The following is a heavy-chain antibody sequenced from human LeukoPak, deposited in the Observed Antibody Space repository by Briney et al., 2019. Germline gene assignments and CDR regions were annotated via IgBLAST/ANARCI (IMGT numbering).Heavy chain of an antibody. Sequence: ASVKVSCKASGYTFTNYGISWVRQAPGQGLEWMGWISGYNDNTNYAQKFQGRLTMTTDTSTSTAYMELRSLRSDDTAVYYCATVLAGTTQFDYWGQGTLVTVSS. D-gene: IGHD1-7*01. CDR1: GYTFTNYG. J-gene: IGHJ4*02. CDR2: ISGYNDNT. CDR3: ATVLAGTTQFDY. V-gene: IGHV1-18*01.